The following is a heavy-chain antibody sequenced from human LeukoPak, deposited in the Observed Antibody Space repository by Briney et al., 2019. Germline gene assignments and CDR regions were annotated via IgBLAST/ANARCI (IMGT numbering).Heavy chain of an antibody. CDR3: ARGSVLLWFGELSFGWFDP. CDR2: ISAYNGNT. Sequence: GASVKVSCKASGYTFTSYGISWVRQAPGQGLEWMGWISAYNGNTNYAQELQGRVTMTTDTSTSTAYMELRSLRSDDTAVYYCARGSVLLWFGELSFGWFDPWGQGTLVTVSS. V-gene: IGHV1-18*04. J-gene: IGHJ5*02. CDR1: GYTFTSYG. D-gene: IGHD3-10*01.